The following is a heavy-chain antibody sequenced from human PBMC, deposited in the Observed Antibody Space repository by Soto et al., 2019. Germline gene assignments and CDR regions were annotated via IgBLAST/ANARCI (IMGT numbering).Heavy chain of an antibody. Sequence: EVQLVESGGGLVKPGGSLRLSCAASGFTFSSYSMNWVRQAPGKGLEWVSSISSSSSYIYYADSVKGRFTISRDNAKNSLYLQMNSLRAEDTAVYYCARDYGDQGWFGPWGQGTLVTVSS. CDR2: ISSSSSYI. CDR1: GFTFSSYS. J-gene: IGHJ5*02. CDR3: ARDYGDQGWFGP. V-gene: IGHV3-21*01. D-gene: IGHD4-17*01.